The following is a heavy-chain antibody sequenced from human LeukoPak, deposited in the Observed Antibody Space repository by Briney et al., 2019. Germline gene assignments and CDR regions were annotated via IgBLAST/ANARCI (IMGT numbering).Heavy chain of an antibody. D-gene: IGHD4-17*01. V-gene: IGHV3-23*01. CDR3: AKDSNFEAPNHYGLLYYFDY. Sequence: PGGSLRLSCAASGFTFSSYAMSWVRQAPGKGLEWVSAISGSGGSTYYADSVKGRFTISRDNSKNTLYLQMNSLRAEDTAVYYCAKDSNFEAPNHYGLLYYFDYWGQGTLVTVSS. CDR2: ISGSGGST. J-gene: IGHJ4*02. CDR1: GFTFSSYA.